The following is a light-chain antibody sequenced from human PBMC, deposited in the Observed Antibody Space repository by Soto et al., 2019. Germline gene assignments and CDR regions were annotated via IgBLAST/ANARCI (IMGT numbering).Light chain of an antibody. V-gene: IGKV1-17*01. CDR2: AAS. J-gene: IGKJ4*01. CDR3: LQHNTYPLT. CDR1: QGIRHD. Sequence: DIQMTQSPSSLSASVGDRVTITCRASQGIRHDLGWYQQKPGKAPKRLIYAASSLQSGVPSRFGGSGFGTEFTLTIISLQPEYFENYDFLQHNTYPLTFGGGTKVEI.